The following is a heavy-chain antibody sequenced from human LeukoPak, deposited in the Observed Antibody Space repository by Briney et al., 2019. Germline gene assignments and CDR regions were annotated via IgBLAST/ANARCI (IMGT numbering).Heavy chain of an antibody. V-gene: IGHV5-51*01. CDR2: IYPGDSDT. J-gene: IGHJ4*02. D-gene: IGHD3-22*01. CDR3: ARHKGQYYYGGSGYYELDY. CDR1: GYSFTSYW. Sequence: GESLKISCKGSGYSFTSYWIGWVRQMPGKGLEWMGIIYPGDSDTRYSPSFQGQVTISADKSISTAYLQWSSLKASDTAMYYCARHKGQYYYGGSGYYELDYWGQGTLVTVSS.